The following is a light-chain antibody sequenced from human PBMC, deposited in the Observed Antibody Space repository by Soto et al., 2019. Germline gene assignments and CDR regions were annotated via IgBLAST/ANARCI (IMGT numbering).Light chain of an antibody. V-gene: IGKV1-9*01. CDR2: AAS. CDR3: QQPKSNPLT. J-gene: IGKJ4*01. Sequence: ILLTQPLNSLSALPTQTVKSTCRASQGISSYLAWYQQKPGKAPKLLIYAASTLQSGVPSRFSGSGSGTEFTLTISSLQPEDFATYYCQQPKSNPLTFRGGAKV. CDR1: QGISSY.